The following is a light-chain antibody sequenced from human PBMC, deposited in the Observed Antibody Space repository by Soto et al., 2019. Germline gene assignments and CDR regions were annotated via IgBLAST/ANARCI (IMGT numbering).Light chain of an antibody. J-gene: IGLJ1*01. CDR1: SCDVGGYNS. CDR3: SSYTGRSTNV. Sequence: SVLSQPGSLSGSNVQSMTISCTGTSCDVGGYNSVSWYQHHPGKAPKLILYVVGDRPSGGSYRFSGSKSGNTASLTISGLQGVDEADYYRSSYTGRSTNVIASGGKVTGL. CDR2: VVG. V-gene: IGLV2-14*03.